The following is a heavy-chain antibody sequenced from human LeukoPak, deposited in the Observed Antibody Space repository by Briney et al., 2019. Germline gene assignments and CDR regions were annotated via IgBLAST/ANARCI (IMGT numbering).Heavy chain of an antibody. V-gene: IGHV5-51*01. Sequence: GESLKISCKASGYSFTSYWIGWVRQMPGKGLEWMGIIDPCDSDTRYAPSFQVQVTISADRSLTTAYLQWNSLKASGTAMYYCARQTAMGRSGDYWGQGTLVIVSS. CDR3: ARQTAMGRSGDY. J-gene: IGHJ4*02. CDR1: GYSFTSYW. CDR2: IDPCDSDT. D-gene: IGHD5-18*01.